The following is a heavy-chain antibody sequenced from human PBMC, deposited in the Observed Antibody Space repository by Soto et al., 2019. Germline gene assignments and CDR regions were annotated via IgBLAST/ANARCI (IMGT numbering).Heavy chain of an antibody. J-gene: IGHJ5*02. CDR1: GFTFSSYW. D-gene: IGHD3-9*01. CDR2: IKQDGSEK. CDR3: ARDVGGYYDILTGYYEVRWFDP. V-gene: IGHV3-7*03. Sequence: HPGGSLRLSCAASGFTFSSYWMSWVRQAPGKGLEWVANIKQDGSEKYYVDSVKGRFTISRDNAKNSLYLQMNSLRAEDTAVYYCARDVGGYYDILTGYYEVRWFDPWGQGTLVTVSS.